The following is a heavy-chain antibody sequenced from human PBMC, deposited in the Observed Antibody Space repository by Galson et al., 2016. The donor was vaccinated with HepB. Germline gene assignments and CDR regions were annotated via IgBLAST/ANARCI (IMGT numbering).Heavy chain of an antibody. CDR1: GFTFSSYA. CDR2: ISGSGRST. V-gene: IGHV3-23*01. CDR3: AKESNRYYFDY. D-gene: IGHD2/OR15-2a*01. Sequence: SLRLSCAVSGFTFSSYAMSWVRQAPGKGLEWVSGISGSGRSTYSADSVKGRFTISRDNSKNTLFLQMNSLRAEDTAIYYCAKESNRYYFDYWGQGTLVTVSS. J-gene: IGHJ4*02.